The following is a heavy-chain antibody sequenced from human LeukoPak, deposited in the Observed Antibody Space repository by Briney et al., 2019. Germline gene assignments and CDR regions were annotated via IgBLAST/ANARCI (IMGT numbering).Heavy chain of an antibody. J-gene: IGHJ4*02. CDR2: INPSGGST. D-gene: IGHD3-9*01. V-gene: IGHV1-46*03. Sequence: ASVKVSCKASGYTFTSYYMHWVRQAPGQGLEWMGIINPSGGSTTYAQKFQGRVTMTSDTSTSTVYMELSCLRSDDTAVYYCARRGILTGYMFDYWGQGTLVTVSS. CDR1: GYTFTSYY. CDR3: ARRGILTGYMFDY.